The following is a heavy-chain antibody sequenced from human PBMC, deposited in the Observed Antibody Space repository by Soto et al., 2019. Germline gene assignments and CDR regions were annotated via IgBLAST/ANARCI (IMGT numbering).Heavy chain of an antibody. CDR3: ARHWPYCTSSNCYRPYYFYSMDA. CDR2: IYYNGST. D-gene: IGHD2-2*01. V-gene: IGHV4-59*08. CDR1: GASINNYY. J-gene: IGHJ6*03. Sequence: QVQLQESGPGLVKPSETLSLTCTVSGASINNYYWSWIRQSPGKGLEWIGYIYYNGSTNYNPSLTSRLTTSIDTSKTHSSLKVSSVTAADTAVYYCARHWPYCTSSNCYRPYYFYSMDAWGKGTTVTVSS.